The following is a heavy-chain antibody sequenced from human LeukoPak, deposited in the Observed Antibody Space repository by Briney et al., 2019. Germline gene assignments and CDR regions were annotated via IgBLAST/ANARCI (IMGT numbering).Heavy chain of an antibody. CDR2: INTSTGNP. Sequence: ASVKVSCKASGYTFTSYAMNWVRQAPGQGLEWMGWINTSTGNPTYAQGFTGRFVFSLDTSVSTAYLQISSLKAEDTAVYYCARVGLRYFDWLSVNYYYGMDVWGQGTTVTVSS. V-gene: IGHV7-4-1*02. J-gene: IGHJ6*02. CDR3: ARVGLRYFDWLSVNYYYGMDV. CDR1: GYTFTSYA. D-gene: IGHD3-9*01.